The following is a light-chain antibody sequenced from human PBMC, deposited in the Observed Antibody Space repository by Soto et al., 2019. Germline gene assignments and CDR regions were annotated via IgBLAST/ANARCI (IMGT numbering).Light chain of an antibody. CDR3: SSYTTNTGLEYV. V-gene: IGLV2-14*01. CDR2: EVS. Sequence: QSVLTQPASVSGSPGQSITISCTGTISDVSGYNSVSWYQHHPGKAPKLMIYEVSNRPSGVSDRFSGSKYGNTDSLTISGLQAEDEDDYYCSSYTTNTGLEYVFGTGTKVTVL. J-gene: IGLJ1*01. CDR1: ISDVSGYNS.